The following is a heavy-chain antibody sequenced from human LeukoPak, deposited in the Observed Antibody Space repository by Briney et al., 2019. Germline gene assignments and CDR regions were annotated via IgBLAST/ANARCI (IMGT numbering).Heavy chain of an antibody. D-gene: IGHD2-2*01. CDR2: MNPNSGNT. Sequence: ASVKVSCKASGYTFTSYDINWVRQATGQGLEWMGWMNPNSGNTGYAQKFQGRVTMTRNTSISTAYMELSSLRSEDTAVHYCARPRGGSRTKGNAFDIWGQGTMVTVSS. CDR1: GYTFTSYD. V-gene: IGHV1-8*01. CDR3: ARPRGGSRTKGNAFDI. J-gene: IGHJ3*02.